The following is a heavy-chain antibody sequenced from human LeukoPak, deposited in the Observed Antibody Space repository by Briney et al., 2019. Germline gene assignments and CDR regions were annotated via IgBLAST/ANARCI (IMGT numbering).Heavy chain of an antibody. CDR2: INHSGST. J-gene: IGHJ4*02. Sequence: PSETLSLTCAVSGGSFSGYYWSWIRQPPGKGLEWIGEINHSGSTNYNPSLKSRVTISVDSSKNQFSLKLSSVTAADTAVYYCASTGTGVVPAAIGYWGQGTLVTVSS. CDR3: ASTGTGVVPAAIGY. CDR1: GGSFSGYY. V-gene: IGHV4-34*01. D-gene: IGHD2-2*02.